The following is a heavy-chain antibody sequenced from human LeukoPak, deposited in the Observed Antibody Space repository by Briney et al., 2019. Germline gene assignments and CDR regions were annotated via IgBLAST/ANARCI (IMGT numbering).Heavy chain of an antibody. V-gene: IGHV1-69*05. CDR3: AGGSYWGYFDY. CDR2: IIPIFGTA. J-gene: IGHJ4*02. CDR1: GGTFSSYA. Sequence: ASVKVSCKASGGTFSSYAISWVRQAPGQGLEWMGGIIPIFGTANYAQKFQGRVTMTRDMSTSTVYMELSSLRSEDTAVYYCAGGSYWGYFDYWGQGTLVTVSS. D-gene: IGHD1-26*01.